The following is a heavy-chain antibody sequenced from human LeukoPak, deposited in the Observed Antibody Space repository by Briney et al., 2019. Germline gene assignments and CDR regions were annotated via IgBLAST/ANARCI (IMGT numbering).Heavy chain of an antibody. J-gene: IGHJ6*03. CDR1: GGSISSSSYY. CDR2: IYYTGST. V-gene: IGHV4-39*07. CDR3: ASVGYYYYYMDV. Sequence: SETLSLTCTVSGGSISSSSYYWGWIRQSPGKGLEWIGSIYYTGSTYYNPSLKSRVTISVDTSKNQFSLKLSSVTAADTAVYYCASVGYYYYYMDVWGKGTTVTVSS.